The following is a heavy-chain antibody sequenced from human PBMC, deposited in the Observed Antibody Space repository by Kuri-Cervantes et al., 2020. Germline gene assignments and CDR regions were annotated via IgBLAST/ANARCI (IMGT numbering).Heavy chain of an antibody. CDR1: GFTFSNAW. V-gene: IGHV3-30*03. J-gene: IGHJ4*02. Sequence: GESLKISCAASGFTFSNAWMSWVRQAPGKGLEWVALISYNGTETYYADSVKGRFTISRDSSKKTIYLQMNTLTVEDTAVYYCARDGTAVAGFFDFWGQGSLVTVSS. D-gene: IGHD6-19*01. CDR3: ARDGTAVAGFFDF. CDR2: ISYNGTET.